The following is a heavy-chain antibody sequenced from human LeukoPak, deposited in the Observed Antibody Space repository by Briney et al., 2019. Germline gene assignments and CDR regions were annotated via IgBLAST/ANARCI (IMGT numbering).Heavy chain of an antibody. J-gene: IGHJ5*02. CDR2: IIPIFGTA. V-gene: IGHV1-69*05. CDR1: GGTFSSYA. CDR3: ARGPIVVVPAAIVNNWFDP. D-gene: IGHD2-2*02. Sequence: ASVXVSCKASGGTFSSYAISWVRQAPGQGLEWMGGIIPIFGTANYAQKFQGRVTITTDESTSTAYMELSSLRSEDTAVCYCARGPIVVVPAAIVNNWFDPWGQGTLVTVSS.